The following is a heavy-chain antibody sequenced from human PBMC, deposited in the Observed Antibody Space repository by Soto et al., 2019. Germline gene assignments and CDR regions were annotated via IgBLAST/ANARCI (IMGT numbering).Heavy chain of an antibody. CDR3: ATTVHWNDGGY. J-gene: IGHJ4*02. CDR1: GGSISSSSYY. D-gene: IGHD1-1*01. Sequence: SETLSLTCTVSGGSISSSSYYWGWIRQPPGKGLEWIGSIYYSGSTYYNPSLKSRVTISVDTSKNQFSLKLSSVTAADTAVYYCATTVHWNDGGYWGQGTLVTVSS. V-gene: IGHV4-39*01. CDR2: IYYSGST.